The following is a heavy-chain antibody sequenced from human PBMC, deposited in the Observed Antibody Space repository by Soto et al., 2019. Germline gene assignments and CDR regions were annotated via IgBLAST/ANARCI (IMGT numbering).Heavy chain of an antibody. CDR3: ARVRFGELVYAMVV. Sequence: QVQLVESGGGLVKPGGSLRLSCAASGLTFSDCYMNWIRQAPGKGLEWVSYISSSGSSINYAGSVKGRFTLSRDNAKKSLYVQLNSLRAEDTAMYYCARVRFGELVYAMVVWGHGTTGTVAS. CDR2: ISSSGSSI. CDR1: GLTFSDCY. V-gene: IGHV3-11*01. J-gene: IGHJ6*02. D-gene: IGHD3-10*01.